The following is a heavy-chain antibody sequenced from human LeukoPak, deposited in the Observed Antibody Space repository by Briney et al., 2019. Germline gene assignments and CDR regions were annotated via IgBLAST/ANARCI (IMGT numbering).Heavy chain of an antibody. J-gene: IGHJ4*02. Sequence: SETLSLTCSVSGGSITRSSYYWGWIRQSPGMGPEWIGTIYYDGSTYYNPSLQSRLTISLDTSKNQFSLKLSSVTAADTAVYYCARGGDRSFDYWGQGTLVTVSS. V-gene: IGHV4-39*07. D-gene: IGHD3-10*01. CDR3: ARGGDRSFDY. CDR2: IYYDGST. CDR1: GGSITRSSYY.